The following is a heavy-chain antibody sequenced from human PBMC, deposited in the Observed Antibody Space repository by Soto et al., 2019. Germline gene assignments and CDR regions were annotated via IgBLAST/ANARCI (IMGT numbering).Heavy chain of an antibody. J-gene: IGHJ4*02. Sequence: GGSLRLSCAASGFTFSSYDMHWVRQATGKGLEWVSAIGTAGDTYYPGSVKGRFTISRENAKNSLYLQMNSLRAGDTAVYYCARGYCSGGSCYAQNYYFDYWGQGTLVTVSS. CDR2: IGTAGDT. CDR3: ARGYCSGGSCYAQNYYFDY. CDR1: GFTFSSYD. D-gene: IGHD2-15*01. V-gene: IGHV3-13*01.